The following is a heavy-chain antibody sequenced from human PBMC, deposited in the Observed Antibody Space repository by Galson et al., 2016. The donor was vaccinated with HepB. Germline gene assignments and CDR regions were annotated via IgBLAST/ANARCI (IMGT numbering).Heavy chain of an antibody. CDR3: AHRSGGAYYFDGLGYPHYVDS. CDR1: GFSLSTGGVA. J-gene: IGHJ4*02. Sequence: PALVKPTQTLTLTCTFSGFSLSTGGVAVGWIRQPPGRALEWLALIYGDDDKRYSPFLKRRLTITKDTSTNKVVLTMTNMDPVGTGTYFCAHRSGGAYYFDGLGYPHYVDSWGQGTLVTVSS. D-gene: IGHD3-22*01. V-gene: IGHV2-5*02. CDR2: IYGDDDK.